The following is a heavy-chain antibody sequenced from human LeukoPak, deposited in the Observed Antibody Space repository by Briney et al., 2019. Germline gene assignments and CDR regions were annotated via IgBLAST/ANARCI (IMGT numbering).Heavy chain of an antibody. CDR1: GDSVSSNSAA. CDR3: ARGSRGINQYCSSTTCPIFDN. Sequence: QTLSLTCAISGDSVSSNSAAWNWIRQSPSRGLEWVGRTYYRSKWYNDYAVSVRSRITINPDTSKNHFSLHLNSVTPEETAVYYCARGSRGINQYCSSTTCPIFDNWGQGTLVTVSS. D-gene: IGHD2-2*01. V-gene: IGHV6-1*01. CDR2: TYYRSKWYN. J-gene: IGHJ4*02.